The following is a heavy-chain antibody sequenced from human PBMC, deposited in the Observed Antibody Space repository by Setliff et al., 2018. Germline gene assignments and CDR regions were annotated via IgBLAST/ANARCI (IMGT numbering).Heavy chain of an antibody. CDR1: GYSIRSGYY. CDR2: VSASGST. J-gene: IGHJ5*02. CDR3: ARERTIFGILVISGWFDP. Sequence: SETLSLTCGVSGYSIRSGYYWGWVRQPPGKGLQWIGRVSASGSTTYNPSLKSRVTMSVDTSRNQISLNLTSVTAADTAMYYCARERTIFGILVISGWFDPWGQGTGVTVSS. D-gene: IGHD3-3*01. V-gene: IGHV4-38-2*02.